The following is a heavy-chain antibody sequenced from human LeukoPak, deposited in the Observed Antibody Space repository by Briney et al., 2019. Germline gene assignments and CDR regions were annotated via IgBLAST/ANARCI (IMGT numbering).Heavy chain of an antibody. J-gene: IGHJ4*02. CDR1: GFTFSSYD. D-gene: IGHD2-15*01. CDR2: ISGSGGST. V-gene: IGHV3-23*01. Sequence: TGGSLTLSCAASGFTFSSYDMSWVRQAPGKGLEWVSAISGSGGSTYYADSVKCRCTISRDNSKNTLYLQMNSLRAEDTAVYYCAKESRYCSGGSCYFDYWGQGTLVTVSS. CDR3: AKESRYCSGGSCYFDY.